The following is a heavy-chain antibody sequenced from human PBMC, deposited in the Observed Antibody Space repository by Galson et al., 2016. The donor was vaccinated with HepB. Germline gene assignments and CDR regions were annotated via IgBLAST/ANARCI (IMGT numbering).Heavy chain of an antibody. CDR1: GFTLNSFA. J-gene: IGHJ4*02. CDR2: INGGSA. D-gene: IGHD6-19*01. V-gene: IGHV3-23*01. CDR3: ARAFRYGTGWYGRNDC. Sequence: SLRLSCAASGFTLNSFAMSWVRQAPGKGLEWVSAINGGSAHYADSGQGRFTISRDPSKNTLYLEMNSLRAEDTAIYYCARAFRYGTGWYGRNDCWGQGTLVTVSS.